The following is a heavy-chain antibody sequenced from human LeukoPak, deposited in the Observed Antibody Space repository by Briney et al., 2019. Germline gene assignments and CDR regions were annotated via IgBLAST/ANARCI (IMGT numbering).Heavy chain of an antibody. D-gene: IGHD6-19*01. J-gene: IGHJ6*02. CDR1: GFTFSDYY. CDR3: ARDYSSLIAVAFYGMDV. Sequence: PGGSLRLSCAASGFTFSDYYMSWIRQAPGKGLEWVSYISSRGSTIYYADSVKGRFTISRDNAKNSLYLQMNSLRAEDTAVYYCARDYSSLIAVAFYGMDVWGQGTTVTVSS. V-gene: IGHV3-11*01. CDR2: ISSRGSTI.